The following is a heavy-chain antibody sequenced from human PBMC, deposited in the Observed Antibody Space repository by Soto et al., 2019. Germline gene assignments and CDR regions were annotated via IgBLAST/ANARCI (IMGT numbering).Heavy chain of an antibody. CDR2: ISAYNGDT. CDR1: GYTFNTYG. D-gene: IGHD3-3*01. CDR3: ARRDFWSGLGYCYGMDV. J-gene: IGHJ6*02. Sequence: QVQLVQSGAEVKKPGASVKVSCKASGYTFNTYGISWVRQAPGQGLEGMGWISAYNGDTNYAQKFQGRVTMTTDTPTSTAYMELRSLRSDDTAVYYCARRDFWSGLGYCYGMDVWGQGTTLTVSS. V-gene: IGHV1-18*04.